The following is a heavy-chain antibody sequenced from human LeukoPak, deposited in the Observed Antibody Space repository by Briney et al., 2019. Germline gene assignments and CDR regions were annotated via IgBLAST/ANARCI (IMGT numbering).Heavy chain of an antibody. CDR2: INPKSGGT. Sequence: ASAKVSCKASGYTFTGYYMHWVRQAPGQGLEWMGWINPKSGGTNYAQKFQDWVTMTRDTSISTAYMELSRLRSEDTAVYYCARVGPGIAAAGDDAFDIWGQGTMVTVSS. V-gene: IGHV1-2*04. D-gene: IGHD6-13*01. CDR3: ARVGPGIAAAGDDAFDI. CDR1: GYTFTGYY. J-gene: IGHJ3*02.